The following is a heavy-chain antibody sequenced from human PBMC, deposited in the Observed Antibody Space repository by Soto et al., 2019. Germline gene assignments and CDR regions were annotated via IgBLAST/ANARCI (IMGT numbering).Heavy chain of an antibody. D-gene: IGHD2-15*01. J-gene: IGHJ3*02. V-gene: IGHV3-7*04. Sequence: EVQLGESGGGLVQPGGSLRLSCAASGFTFTSHWMTWVRQAPGKGLEWVANIKKDGSETHYVDSVKGRITISRDNAENDVYLQMTSLRTEDPGMFSCVRNSGYCSHVGWQGDAYDIWGQGTMVTVSS. CDR3: VRNSGYCSHVGWQGDAYDI. CDR2: IKKDGSET. CDR1: GFTFTSHW.